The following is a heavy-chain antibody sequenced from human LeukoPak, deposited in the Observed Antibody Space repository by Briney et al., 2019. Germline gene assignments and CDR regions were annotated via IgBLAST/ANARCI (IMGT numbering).Heavy chain of an antibody. V-gene: IGHV3-23*01. CDR2: ISGSGGST. J-gene: IGHJ5*02. CDR3: AKDLHYNDGRWEFDP. Sequence: PGGSLRLSCAASGFTFSSYAMSWVRQAPGKGLEWVSAISGSGGSTYYAVSVKGRFTISKDSSKITVYLDMNSLRVEDTAIYYCAKDLHYNDGRWEFDPWGQGTLVTVSS. D-gene: IGHD5-24*01. CDR1: GFTFSSYA.